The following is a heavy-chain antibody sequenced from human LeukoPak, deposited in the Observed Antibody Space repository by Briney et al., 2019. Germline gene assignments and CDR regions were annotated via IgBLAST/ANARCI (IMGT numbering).Heavy chain of an antibody. CDR1: GYTLTELS. J-gene: IGHJ4*02. V-gene: IGHV1-3*01. CDR2: INAGNGNT. D-gene: IGHD1-26*01. CDR3: NLRPRIVGATTDFDY. Sequence: ASVKVSCKVSGYTLTELSMHWVRQAPGKGLEWMGWINAGNGNTKYSQKFQGRVTITRDTSASTAYMELSSLRSEDTAVYYCNLRPRIVGATTDFDYWGQGTLVTVSS.